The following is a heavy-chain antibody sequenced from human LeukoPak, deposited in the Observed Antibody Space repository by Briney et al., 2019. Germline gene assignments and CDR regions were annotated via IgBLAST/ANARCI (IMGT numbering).Heavy chain of an antibody. CDR1: GFTFSSYS. J-gene: IGHJ5*02. Sequence: GGSLRLSCAASGFTFSSYSMNWVRQAPGKGLEWVSSISSSSSYIYYADSVKGRFTISRDNAKNSLYLQMNSLRAEDTAVYYCASASNIVVVPAAILDNWFDPWGQGTLVTVS. CDR2: ISSSSSYI. D-gene: IGHD2-2*02. CDR3: ASASNIVVVPAAILDNWFDP. V-gene: IGHV3-21*01.